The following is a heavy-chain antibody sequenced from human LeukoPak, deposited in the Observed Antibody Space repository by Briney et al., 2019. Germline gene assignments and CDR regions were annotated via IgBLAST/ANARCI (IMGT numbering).Heavy chain of an antibody. D-gene: IGHD3-22*01. CDR1: GFTFSSYE. CDR2: ISSSGSTI. Sequence: GGSLRLSCAASGFTFSSYEMNWVRQAPGKGLEWVSYISSSGSTIYYADSVKGRFTISRDNAKNSLYLQMNSLRAEDTAVYYCARGITMIVDWFDPWGQGALVTVSS. CDR3: ARGITMIVDWFDP. V-gene: IGHV3-48*03. J-gene: IGHJ5*02.